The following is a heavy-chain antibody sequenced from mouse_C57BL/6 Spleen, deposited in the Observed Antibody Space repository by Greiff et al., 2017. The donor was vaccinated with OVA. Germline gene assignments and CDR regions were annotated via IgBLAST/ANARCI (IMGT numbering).Heavy chain of an antibody. CDR2: INPNNGGT. CDR3: TKDYGSSYLFAY. V-gene: IGHV1-18*01. D-gene: IGHD1-1*01. CDR1: GYTFTDYN. J-gene: IGHJ3*01. Sequence: EVQLQQSGPELVKPGASVKIPCKASGYTFTDYNMDWVKQSHGKSLEWIGDINPNNGGTIYNQKFKGKAKLTAVTSASTAYMELSSLTNEDSAVYYCTKDYGSSYLFAYWGQGTLVTVSA.